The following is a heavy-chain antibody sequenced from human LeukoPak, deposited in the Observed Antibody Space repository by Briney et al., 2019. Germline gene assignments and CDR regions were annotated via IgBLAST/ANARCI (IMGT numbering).Heavy chain of an antibody. CDR3: ARELGSWPDY. J-gene: IGHJ4*02. CDR2: ISDSGSST. V-gene: IGHV3-23*01. CDR1: GFTFSNYA. Sequence: GGSLRLSCAASGFTFSNYAMSWVRQAPGKGLEWVSTISDSGSSTYYADSVKGRFTISRDNSKNTLYLQMNSLRAEDTAVYYCARELGSWPDYWGQGTLVTVSS. D-gene: IGHD1-26*01.